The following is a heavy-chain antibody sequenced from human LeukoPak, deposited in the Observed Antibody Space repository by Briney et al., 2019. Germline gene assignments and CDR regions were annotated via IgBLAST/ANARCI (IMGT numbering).Heavy chain of an antibody. CDR3: ARSSRELGGYAPWELMPPFDY. CDR1: GFTFSSYR. D-gene: IGHD1-7*01. Sequence: GGSLRLSCAASGFTFSSYRMNWARQAPGKGLEWVSYISSSSSIIYYADPVKGRFTISRDNAKNSLYLQMNSLRAEDTAVYYCARSSRELGGYAPWELMPPFDYWGQGTLVTVSS. CDR2: ISSSSSII. J-gene: IGHJ4*02. V-gene: IGHV3-48*01.